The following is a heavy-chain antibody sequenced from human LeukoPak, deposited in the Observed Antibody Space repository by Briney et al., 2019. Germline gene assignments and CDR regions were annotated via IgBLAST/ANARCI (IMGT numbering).Heavy chain of an antibody. Sequence: GGSLSPFCAASGSTFSSSVMSWARQAPGRGLEWVSGITGSGGSTYNADSVKGRFTMSRDNSKNTLYLEMNSLRAEDTAVYYCAKYLAGGWNYLDCWGQGSLVTVSS. D-gene: IGHD1-7*01. CDR3: AKYLAGGWNYLDC. V-gene: IGHV3-23*01. CDR2: ITGSGGST. J-gene: IGHJ4*02. CDR1: GSTFSSSV.